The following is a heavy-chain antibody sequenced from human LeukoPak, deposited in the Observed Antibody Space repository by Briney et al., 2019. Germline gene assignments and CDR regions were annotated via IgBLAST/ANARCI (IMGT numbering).Heavy chain of an antibody. Sequence: GASVKVSCKACGYTFTGYYMHWVRQAPGQGLEWMGWINPNSGGTNYAQKFQGRVTMTRDTSISTAYMELSRLRSDDTAVYYCARANGGVVVPAATPYYFDYWGQGTLVTVSS. CDR3: ARANGGVVVPAATPYYFDY. V-gene: IGHV1-2*02. CDR1: GYTFTGYY. D-gene: IGHD2-2*01. CDR2: INPNSGGT. J-gene: IGHJ4*02.